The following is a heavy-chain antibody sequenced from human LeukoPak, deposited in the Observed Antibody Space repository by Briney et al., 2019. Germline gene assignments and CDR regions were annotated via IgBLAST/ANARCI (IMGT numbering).Heavy chain of an antibody. Sequence: GASVKVSCKASGYTFTGYYMHWVRQAPGQGLEWMGWINPNSGGTNYAQKFQGRVTMTRDTSISTAYMELSRLRSDDTAVYYCARGPTRRYSGYDSLDYWGQGTLVTVSS. V-gene: IGHV1-2*02. J-gene: IGHJ4*02. CDR2: INPNSGGT. D-gene: IGHD5-12*01. CDR1: GYTFTGYY. CDR3: ARGPTRRYSGYDSLDY.